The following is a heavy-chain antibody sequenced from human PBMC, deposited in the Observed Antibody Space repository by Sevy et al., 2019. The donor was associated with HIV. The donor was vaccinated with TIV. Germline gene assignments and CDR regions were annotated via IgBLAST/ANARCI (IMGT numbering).Heavy chain of an antibody. CDR3: ARGSSDLEGDY. V-gene: IGHV3-21*01. D-gene: IGHD3-22*01. CDR2: ISRSSVYI. CDR1: GFTFTSYS. J-gene: IGHJ4*02. Sequence: GGSLRLSCAASGFTFTSYSMNRVRQAPGKGLEWVSSISRSSVYIYYADSVKGRFTISRDNTKNSLFLQMNSLRAEDTAVYYCARGSSDLEGDYWGQGTLVTVSS.